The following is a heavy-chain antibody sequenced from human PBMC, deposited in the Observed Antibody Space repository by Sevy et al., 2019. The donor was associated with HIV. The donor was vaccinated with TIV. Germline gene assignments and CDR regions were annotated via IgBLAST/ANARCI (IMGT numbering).Heavy chain of an antibody. J-gene: IGHJ4*02. CDR1: GFTFSSYS. V-gene: IGHV3-48*01. Sequence: GGSLRLSCAASGFTFSSYSMNWVRQAPGKGLEWVSYISSSSSTIYYADSVKGRFTISRDNAKNSLYLQMKSRRAEDTAVYYCARDKRKYSSSSHPIDYWGQGTLVTVSS. CDR3: ARDKRKYSSSSHPIDY. D-gene: IGHD6-6*01. CDR2: ISSSSSTI.